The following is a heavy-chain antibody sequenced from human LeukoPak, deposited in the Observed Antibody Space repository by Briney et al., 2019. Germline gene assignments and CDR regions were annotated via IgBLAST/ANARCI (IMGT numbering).Heavy chain of an antibody. V-gene: IGHV3-7*01. CDR2: IKQDGSEK. J-gene: IGHJ4*02. D-gene: IGHD2-2*01. Sequence: GGSLRLSCAASGFTFSSYWMSWVRQAPGKGLEWVANIKQDGSEKYYVDSVKGRFTISRDNAKNSLYLQMNSLRAEDTAVYYCARDGSYCSSTSCYYFDYWGQGTLVTVS. CDR1: GFTFSSYW. CDR3: ARDGSYCSSTSCYYFDY.